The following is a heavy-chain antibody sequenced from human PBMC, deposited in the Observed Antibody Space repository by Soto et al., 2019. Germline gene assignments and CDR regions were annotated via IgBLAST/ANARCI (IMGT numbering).Heavy chain of an antibody. J-gene: IGHJ3*01. CDR3: AHLGITYGGVIGDDAFDV. D-gene: IGHD3-16*02. V-gene: IGHV2-5*02. Sequence: QITLKESGPTLVEPTQTLTLTCTFSGFSLSTHGVGVGCIRQPPGKALQWLADIYWDNDKRYRPSLKTRLNITKDTSNNLVVLIMTNMAHVDTATYYCAHLGITYGGVIGDDAFDVWGQGTMVAVSS. CDR1: GFSLSTHGVG. CDR2: IYWDNDK.